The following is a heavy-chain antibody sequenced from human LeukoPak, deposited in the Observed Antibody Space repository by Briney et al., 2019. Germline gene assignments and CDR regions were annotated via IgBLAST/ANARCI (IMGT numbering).Heavy chain of an antibody. CDR2: MNPNSGNT. CDR1: GYTFTSYD. J-gene: IGHJ1*01. Sequence: ASVKVSCKASGYTFTSYDINWVRQATGQGLEWMGWMNPNSGNTGYAQKFQGRVTMTRNTSISTAYMELSSLRSEDTAVYYCATVVGQWLVEYFQHWGQGTLVTVSS. CDR3: ATVVGQWLVEYFQH. D-gene: IGHD6-19*01. V-gene: IGHV1-8*01.